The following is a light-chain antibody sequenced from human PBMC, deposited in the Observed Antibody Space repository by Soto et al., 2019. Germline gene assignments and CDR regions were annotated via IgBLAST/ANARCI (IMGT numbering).Light chain of an antibody. V-gene: IGKV1-9*01. CDR2: AAS. J-gene: IGKJ5*01. CDR1: QGISSS. Sequence: IQLTQSPSSLSPSVGDRVTITCRASQGISSSLAWYQQKPGKAHNLLIYAASTLQSGVQSRFSGSGSGTDFTLTIRSLQPEDFATYFCQQLSTYPFTFGQGTRLEIK. CDR3: QQLSTYPFT.